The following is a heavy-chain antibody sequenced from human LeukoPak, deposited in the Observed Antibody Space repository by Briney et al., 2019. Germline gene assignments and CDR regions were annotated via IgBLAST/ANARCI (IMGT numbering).Heavy chain of an antibody. V-gene: IGHV1-18*01. D-gene: IGHD2-15*01. J-gene: IGHJ5*02. CDR2: ISAYNGNT. CDR1: GYSFTSYG. Sequence: AAVKVSCKDSGYSFTSYGISWVRQAPGQGREWMGWISAYNGNTNYAQKLQGRVTMTTDTSTSTAYMELRSLRSDDTAVYYCARDQVAATWNWFDPWGQGTLVTVSS. CDR3: ARDQVAATWNWFDP.